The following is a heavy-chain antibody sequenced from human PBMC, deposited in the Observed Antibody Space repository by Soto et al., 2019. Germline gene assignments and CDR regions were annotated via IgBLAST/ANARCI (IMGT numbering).Heavy chain of an antibody. V-gene: IGHV1-24*01. CDR1: GYTLSELS. CDR3: ATTAVTSSGPLDY. Sequence: QVQVVQTGAEVKKPGASVQVSCKVSGYTLSELSMHWVRQAPGTGLEWMVVFDFEDGETIYAQRFQGRLTIIADASRDTAYMELIGLLYDDPAVYYCATTAVTSSGPLDYCGQGTLVAVSS. CDR2: FDFEDGET. J-gene: IGHJ4*02. D-gene: IGHD6-19*01.